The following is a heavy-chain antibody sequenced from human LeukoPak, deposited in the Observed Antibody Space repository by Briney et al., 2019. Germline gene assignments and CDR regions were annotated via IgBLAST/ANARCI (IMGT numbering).Heavy chain of an antibody. CDR1: GFTFSSYA. CDR2: ISYDGSNK. J-gene: IGHJ4*02. CDR3: AKLLSNSGRFLY. V-gene: IGHV3-30*04. D-gene: IGHD4-23*01. Sequence: GGSLRLSCAASGFTFSSYAMHWVRQAPGKGLEWVAVISYDGSNKYYADSVEGRFTISRDNSKNTLYLQMNSLRAEDTAVYYCAKLLSNSGRFLYWGQGTLVTVSS.